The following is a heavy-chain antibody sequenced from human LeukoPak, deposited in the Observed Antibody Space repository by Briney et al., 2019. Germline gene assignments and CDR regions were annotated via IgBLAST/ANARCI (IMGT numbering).Heavy chain of an antibody. CDR1: GFTFSDYY. Sequence: GSLRLSCAASGFTFSDYYMSWIRQAPGKGLEWIGETSHSGSTSYNPSLESRVTISLDTSKNQFSLNLTTVTAADTAIYYCARGWKTYDFLTSSPRGYFDYWSQGTLVTVSS. CDR2: TSHSGST. CDR3: ARGWKTYDFLTSSPRGYFDY. J-gene: IGHJ4*02. D-gene: IGHD3-9*01. V-gene: IGHV4-34*01.